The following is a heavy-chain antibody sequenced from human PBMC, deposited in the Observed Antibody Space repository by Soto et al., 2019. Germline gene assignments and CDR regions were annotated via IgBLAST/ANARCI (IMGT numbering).Heavy chain of an antibody. V-gene: IGHV3-23*01. CDR2: ISGSGGST. CDR1: GFTFSSYA. CDR3: AKDLPGRGRSYFLIYYYYYGMDV. Sequence: GGSLRLSCAASGFTFSSYAMSWVRQAPGKGLEWVSAISGSGGSTYYADSVTVRFTISRDKYKNTLYLQMNSLRAEDTAVYYSAKDLPGRGRSYFLIYYYYYGMDVWGQGTTVTVSS. J-gene: IGHJ6*02. D-gene: IGHD1-26*01.